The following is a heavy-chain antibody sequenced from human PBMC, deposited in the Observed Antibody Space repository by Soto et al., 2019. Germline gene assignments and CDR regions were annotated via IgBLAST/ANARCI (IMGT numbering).Heavy chain of an antibody. CDR3: ARGGTPIDY. CDR1: GYTXXXXG. D-gene: IGHD3-16*01. CDR2: ISAYNGNT. V-gene: IGHV1-18*01. J-gene: IGHJ4*02. Sequence: QVQLVQSGAEVKKPGASVKVSCKASGYTXXXXGXXGVRQAPGQGLEWMGWISAYNGNTNYAQNXXXXVTXTXXXXXXXXXMXLRSLRSDDTAVYYCARGGTPIDYWGQGTLVTVSS.